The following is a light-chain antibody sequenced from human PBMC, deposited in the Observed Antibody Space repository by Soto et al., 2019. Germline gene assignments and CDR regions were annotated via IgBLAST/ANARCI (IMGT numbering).Light chain of an antibody. V-gene: IGKV3-20*01. CDR2: GAS. Sequence: IVLTQSPGTLSLSPGERATLSCRASQRVTTQLAWYQQKPGQAPRLIIHGASSRATGVPDRITGSGSGTDFTLSIRSLEPEDFAVYYCQQYGGSTRTFGQGTKVDI. J-gene: IGKJ1*01. CDR1: QRVTTQ. CDR3: QQYGGSTRT.